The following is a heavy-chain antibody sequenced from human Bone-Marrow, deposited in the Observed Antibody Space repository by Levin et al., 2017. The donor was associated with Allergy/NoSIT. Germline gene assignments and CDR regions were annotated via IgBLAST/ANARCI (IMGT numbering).Heavy chain of an antibody. CDR3: AKGIGTGTHNELDN. J-gene: IGHJ4*02. V-gene: IGHV3-23*01. CDR1: GFTFSRYA. D-gene: IGHD1-7*01. CDR2: IISSGGRT. Sequence: SCGASGFTFSRYAMSWVRQAPGKGLEWVSGIISSGGRTFYAYSVKGRFTISRDNSKNTLYLHVNSLRAEDTAVYYCAKGIGTGTHNELDNWGQGTLVTVSS.